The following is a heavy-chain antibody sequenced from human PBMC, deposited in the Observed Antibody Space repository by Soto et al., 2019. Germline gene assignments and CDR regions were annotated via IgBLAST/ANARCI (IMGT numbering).Heavy chain of an antibody. Sequence: QLQLQESGPGLVKPSETLSLTCTVSGGSISSSSYYWGWIRQPPGKGLEWIGSIYYRGNTYYNPSLKSRVTTSVDTSKNQFSLKLSSVTAADTAVYYCAREGGGYCXGGSCPVDYWGQGTLVTVSS. D-gene: IGHD2-15*01. V-gene: IGHV4-39*02. CDR2: IYYRGNT. CDR1: GGSISSSSYY. CDR3: AREGGGYCXGGSCPVDY. J-gene: IGHJ4*02.